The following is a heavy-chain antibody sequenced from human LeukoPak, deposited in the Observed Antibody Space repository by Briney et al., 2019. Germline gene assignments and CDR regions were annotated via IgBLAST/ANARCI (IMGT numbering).Heavy chain of an antibody. D-gene: IGHD2-15*01. J-gene: IGHJ4*02. CDR1: GGSISSNNG. Sequence: PSETLSLTCAVSGGSISSNNGWSWVRQPPGKGLEGIGEIYHSVSTNYNPSLKSRVTISVDNSTNQFSLKLSSVTAADTAVYYCARITGYCSGGSCYSGIFGAYYFDYWGQGTLVTVSS. CDR2: IYHSVST. CDR3: ARITGYCSGGSCYSGIFGAYYFDY. V-gene: IGHV4-4*02.